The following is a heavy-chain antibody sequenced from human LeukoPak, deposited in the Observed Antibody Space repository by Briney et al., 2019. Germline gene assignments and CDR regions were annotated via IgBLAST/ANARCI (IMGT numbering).Heavy chain of an antibody. J-gene: IGHJ4*02. CDR1: GGSISRSNYF. CDR2: IFYRGTT. CDR3: AREFFGPGAFDY. V-gene: IGHV4-39*07. Sequence: TETLSLTCSVSGGSISRSNYFWGWIRQPPGMGLEWIGSIFYRGTTYYNPSLKSRVTMSVDTSKNQFSLKLSSVTAADTAMYYCAREFFGPGAFDYWGQGTLVTVSS. D-gene: IGHD3/OR15-3a*01.